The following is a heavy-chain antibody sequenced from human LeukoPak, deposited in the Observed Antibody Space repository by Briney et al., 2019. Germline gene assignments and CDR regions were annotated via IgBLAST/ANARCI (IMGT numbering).Heavy chain of an antibody. D-gene: IGHD3-22*01. J-gene: IGHJ4*02. CDR3: ARSRAYDSSGRGSSYFDY. Sequence: SETLSLTCTVSGGSISSGGYYWSWIRQHPGKGLEWIGYIYYSGSTYYNPSLKSRVTISVDTSKNQFSLKLSSVTAADTAVYYCARSRAYDSSGRGSSYFDYWGQGTLVTVSS. V-gene: IGHV4-31*03. CDR1: GGSISSGGYY. CDR2: IYYSGST.